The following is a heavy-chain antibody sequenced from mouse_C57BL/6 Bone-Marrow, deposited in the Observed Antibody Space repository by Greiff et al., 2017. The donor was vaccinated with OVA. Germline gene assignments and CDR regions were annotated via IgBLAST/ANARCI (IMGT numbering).Heavy chain of an antibody. CDR3: ARWGLRRGFHFDY. D-gene: IGHD2-4*01. CDR1: GYTFTDYN. Sequence: VQLKESGPELVKPGASVKIPCKASGYTFTDYNMDWVKQSHGKSLEWIGDINPNNGGTIYNQKFKGKATLTVDKSSSTAYMELRSLTSEDTAVYYGARWGLRRGFHFDYWGQGTTLTVSS. J-gene: IGHJ2*01. V-gene: IGHV1-18*01. CDR2: INPNNGGT.